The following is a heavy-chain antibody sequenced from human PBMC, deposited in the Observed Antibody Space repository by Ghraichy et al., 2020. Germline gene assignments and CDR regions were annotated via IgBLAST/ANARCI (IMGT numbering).Heavy chain of an antibody. J-gene: IGHJ6*02. CDR3: ASMGVELPGDF. CDR1: GTSVDYNYW. CDR2: IYHTGTT. Sequence: SETLSLTCAVSGTSVDYNYWWTWVRQPPGKGLEWIGDIYHTGTTNYNPSLKSRGNISTDKSKNEFYLTLTSVTAPATAVYFFASMGVELPGDFWGQGTTVIVSS. D-gene: IGHD3-16*01. V-gene: IGHV4-4*02.